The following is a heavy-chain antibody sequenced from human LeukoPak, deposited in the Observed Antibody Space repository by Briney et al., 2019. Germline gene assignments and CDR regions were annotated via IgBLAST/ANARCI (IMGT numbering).Heavy chain of an antibody. D-gene: IGHD1-26*01. CDR3: AGSGGFYYFDY. V-gene: IGHV4-39*01. J-gene: IGHJ4*02. CDR2: TYYSGST. Sequence: PSETLSLTCTVPGGSISSSSYYWGWIRQPPGKGLEWIGSTYYSGSTYYNPSLESRVTISVDTSKNQFSLKLSSVTAADTAVYYCAGSGGFYYFDYWGQGTLVTVSS. CDR1: GGSISSSSYY.